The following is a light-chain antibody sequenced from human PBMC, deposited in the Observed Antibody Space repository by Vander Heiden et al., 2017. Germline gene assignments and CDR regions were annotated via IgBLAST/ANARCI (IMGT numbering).Light chain of an antibody. Sequence: DIQMTQSPSSLSASVGDSVTITCRASQSISSYLNWYQQKPGKAPKLLIYAASSLQSGVPSRFSGSGSGTDFTLTISRLQPEDFATYYCLQSDSTPPTFGQGTRVEIK. V-gene: IGKV1-39*01. CDR3: LQSDSTPPT. J-gene: IGKJ1*01. CDR1: QSISSY. CDR2: AAS.